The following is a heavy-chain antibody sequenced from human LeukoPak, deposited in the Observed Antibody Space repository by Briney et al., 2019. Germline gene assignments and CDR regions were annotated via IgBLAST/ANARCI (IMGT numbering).Heavy chain of an antibody. Sequence: PGGSLRFSCAASGFTFSSYSMNWFRQAPGKGLDWFSSISSSSSYIYYADSVKGRFTISRDNAKNSLYLQMNSLRAEDTAVYYCASLSYYGSGSYHLDYWGQGTLVTVSS. D-gene: IGHD3-10*01. CDR3: ASLSYYGSGSYHLDY. V-gene: IGHV3-21*01. CDR2: ISSSSSYI. CDR1: GFTFSSYS. J-gene: IGHJ4*02.